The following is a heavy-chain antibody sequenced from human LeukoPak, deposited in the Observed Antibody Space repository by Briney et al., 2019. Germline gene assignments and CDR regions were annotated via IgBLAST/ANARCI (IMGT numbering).Heavy chain of an antibody. CDR2: IDHSGSV. J-gene: IGHJ4*02. CDR1: GEPFSGYY. D-gene: IGHD6-6*01. CDR3: ARGHSTSGFDY. Sequence: SETLSLTCAVYGEPFSGYYWTWIRQPPGKGLEWIGQIDHSGSVNYNPSLESRVSISVDKPKKQFSLKVNSVTAADTAVYFRARGHSTSGFDYWGQRARVSVSS. V-gene: IGHV4-34*01.